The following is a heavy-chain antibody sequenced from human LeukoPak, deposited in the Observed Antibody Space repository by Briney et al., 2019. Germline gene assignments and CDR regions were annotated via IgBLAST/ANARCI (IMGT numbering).Heavy chain of an antibody. J-gene: IGHJ4*02. CDR2: ISSSSSYI. Sequence: GGSLRLSCAASGFTFSSYSMNWVRQAPGKGLEWVSSISSSSSYIYYADSVKGRFTISRDNAKNTLYLQMNSLRAEDTAVYYCAKVSRVRMATTAASLDYWGQGTLVTVSS. D-gene: IGHD5-24*01. CDR3: AKVSRVRMATTAASLDY. CDR1: GFTFSSYS. V-gene: IGHV3-21*01.